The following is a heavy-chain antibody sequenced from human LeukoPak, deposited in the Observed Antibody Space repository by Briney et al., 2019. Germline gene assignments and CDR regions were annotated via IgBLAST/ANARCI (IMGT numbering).Heavy chain of an antibody. Sequence: GGSLRLSCAASGFTFSNASMSWVRQAPGKGLEWVGRIKSKTDGGTKDYAAPVKGRFTISRDNSKNPLYLKMNSLKTEDTAVYYCTTGHLGGYSYGYYFDYWGKGTLVTVSS. D-gene: IGHD5-18*01. CDR1: GFTFSNAS. V-gene: IGHV3-15*01. J-gene: IGHJ4*02. CDR2: IKSKTDGGTK. CDR3: TTGHLGGYSYGYYFDY.